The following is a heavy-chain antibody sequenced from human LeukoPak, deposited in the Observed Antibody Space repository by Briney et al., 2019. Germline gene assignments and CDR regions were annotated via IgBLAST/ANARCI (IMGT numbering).Heavy chain of an antibody. V-gene: IGHV1-46*01. CDR1: GYTFTSYY. Sequence: ASVKVSCKASGYTFTSYYMHWVRQAPGQGLEWMGIINPSGGSTSYAQKFQGRVTMTRDMSTSTVYMELSSLRSEDTAVYYCARAARADHPFDYWGRGTLVTVSS. CDR2: INPSGGST. J-gene: IGHJ4*02. D-gene: IGHD6-6*01. CDR3: ARAARADHPFDY.